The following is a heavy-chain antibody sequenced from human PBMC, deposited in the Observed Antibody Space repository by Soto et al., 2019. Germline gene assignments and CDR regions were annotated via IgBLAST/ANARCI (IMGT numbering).Heavy chain of an antibody. D-gene: IGHD3-16*01. CDR2: TGFDDNTI. Sequence: PGGSLRLSCPPSGFVFTPFYIISVPQTPRRGVEWLSYTGFDDNTIYYPHSVKARYPVSRDNAKNSLYLQMNSLRFEDTAAYYCARDSFPYDHNSTDYGEAFDRRGQRTVVTGSS. J-gene: IGHJ5*02. CDR1: GFVFTPFY. V-gene: IGHV3-11*01. CDR3: ARDSFPYDHNSTDYGEAFDR.